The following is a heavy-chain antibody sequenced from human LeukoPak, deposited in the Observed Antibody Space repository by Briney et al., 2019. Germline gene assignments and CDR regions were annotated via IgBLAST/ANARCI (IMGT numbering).Heavy chain of an antibody. D-gene: IGHD4-23*01. Sequence: ASVKVSCKASGYTFTGYYMHWVRQAPGQGREWMGWINPNSGGTNYAQKFQGRVTMTRDTSISTAYMELSRLRSDDTAVYYCARDAPRFSYGGQGDYWGQGTLVTVSS. CDR3: ARDAPRFSYGGQGDY. CDR2: INPNSGGT. V-gene: IGHV1-2*02. J-gene: IGHJ4*02. CDR1: GYTFTGYY.